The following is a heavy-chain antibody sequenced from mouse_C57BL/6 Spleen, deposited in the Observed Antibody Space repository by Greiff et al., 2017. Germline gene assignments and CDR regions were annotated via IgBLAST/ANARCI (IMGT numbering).Heavy chain of an antibody. CDR1: GYTFTSYW. V-gene: IGHV1-52*01. CDR2: IDPSDSET. D-gene: IGHD2-4*01. Sequence: QVQLQQPGAELVRPGSSVKLSCKASGYTFTSYWMHWVKQRPIQGLEWIGNIDPSDSETHYNQKFKDKATLTVDKSSSTAYMQLSSLTSEDSAVYYCARSAYDYDGGWFAYWGQGTLVTVSA. J-gene: IGHJ3*01. CDR3: ARSAYDYDGGWFAY.